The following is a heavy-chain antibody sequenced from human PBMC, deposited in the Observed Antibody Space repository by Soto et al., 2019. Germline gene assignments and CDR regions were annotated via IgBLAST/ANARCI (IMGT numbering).Heavy chain of an antibody. D-gene: IGHD3-10*01. Sequence: SETLSLTCTVSGGSISSGGYYWSWIRQHPGKGLEWIGYIYYSGSTYYNPSPKSRVTISVDTSKNQFSLKLSSVTAADTAVYYCARASPLYYYGSGSYYNPRYYGMDVWGQGTTVTVSS. V-gene: IGHV4-31*03. CDR1: GGSISSGGYY. J-gene: IGHJ6*02. CDR3: ARASPLYYYGSGSYYNPRYYGMDV. CDR2: IYYSGST.